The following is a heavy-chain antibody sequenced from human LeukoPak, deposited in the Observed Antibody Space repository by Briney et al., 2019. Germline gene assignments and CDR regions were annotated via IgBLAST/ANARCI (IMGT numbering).Heavy chain of an antibody. CDR1: GFTFDDYG. D-gene: IGHD2-15*01. V-gene: IGHV3-20*01. CDR3: ARLGSGVPPYYYAMDV. CDR2: INWNGGST. Sequence: GGSLRLSCAASGFTFDDYGMSWVRQAPGKGLEWVSGINWNGGSTGYADFVKGRFTISRDNAKNSLYLQMNSLRAEDTALYHCARLGSGVPPYYYAMDVWGQGATVTVSS. J-gene: IGHJ6*02.